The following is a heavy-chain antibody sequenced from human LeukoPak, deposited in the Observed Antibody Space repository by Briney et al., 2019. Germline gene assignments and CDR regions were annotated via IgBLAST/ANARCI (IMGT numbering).Heavy chain of an antibody. CDR2: IIPIFGTA. J-gene: IGHJ4*02. Sequence: SVRVSCKASGGTFSSYAISWVRQAPGQGLEWMGGIIPIFGTANYAQKFQGRVRITTDESTSTAYMELSSLRSEDTAVYYCARGPELERFDYWGQGTLVTVSS. V-gene: IGHV1-69*05. CDR3: ARGPELERFDY. D-gene: IGHD1-1*01. CDR1: GGTFSSYA.